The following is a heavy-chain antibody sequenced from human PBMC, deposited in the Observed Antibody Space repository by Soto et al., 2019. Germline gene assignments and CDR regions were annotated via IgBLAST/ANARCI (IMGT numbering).Heavy chain of an antibody. CDR2: ISYDGSNK. J-gene: IGHJ4*02. D-gene: IGHD6-19*01. CDR1: GFTFSSYG. Sequence: QVQLVESGGGVVQPGRSLRLSCAASGFTFSSYGMHWVRQAPGKGLEWVAVISYDGSNKYYADSVKGRFTISRDNSKNTLYLQMNSLRAEDTAVYYCAKDYRWLVRENYFDYWGQGTLVTVSS. V-gene: IGHV3-30*18. CDR3: AKDYRWLVRENYFDY.